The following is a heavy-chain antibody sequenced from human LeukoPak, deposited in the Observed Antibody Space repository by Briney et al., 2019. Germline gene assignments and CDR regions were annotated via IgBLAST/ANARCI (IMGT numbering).Heavy chain of an antibody. J-gene: IGHJ5*02. CDR2: IYYRGST. Sequence: SETLSLTCAVSGGSISSSPYYWGWIRQPPGKGLEWIGTIYYRGSTYSNPSLNSRVTISLDTSKNQFSLRLRSVTAADTALYYCARHYLSDGILSTFDPWGQGTLVTVSS. V-gene: IGHV4-39*01. CDR1: GGSISSSPYY. D-gene: IGHD2-2*01. CDR3: ARHYLSDGILSTFDP.